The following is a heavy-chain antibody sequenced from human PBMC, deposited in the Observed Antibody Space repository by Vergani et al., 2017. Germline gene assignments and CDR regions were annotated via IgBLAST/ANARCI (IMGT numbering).Heavy chain of an antibody. CDR3: RYGDYADYFDY. V-gene: IGHV3-53*02. Sequence: EVQLVETGGGLIQPGGSLRLSCAASGFTVSSNYMSWVRQAPGKGLEWVSVIYSGGSTYYADSVKCRFTISRDNSKNTLYLQMNSLRAEDTAVYYCRYGDYADYFDYWGQGTLVTVSS. CDR2: IYSGGST. D-gene: IGHD4-17*01. CDR1: GFTVSSNY. J-gene: IGHJ4*02.